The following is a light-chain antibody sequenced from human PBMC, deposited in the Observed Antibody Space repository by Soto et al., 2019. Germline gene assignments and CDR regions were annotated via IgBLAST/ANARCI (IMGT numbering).Light chain of an antibody. V-gene: IGKV1-39*01. Sequence: MQMTQSPSSLFAYVGDRVTIACRASQSISNYLNWYQQRPGKAPKLLIYAASSLQSGVPSRFSGSGSGTDFNLTISSLLREAFVTYYCPQTYSTPIPFGQGTRLEIK. J-gene: IGKJ5*01. CDR3: PQTYSTPIP. CDR2: AAS. CDR1: QSISNY.